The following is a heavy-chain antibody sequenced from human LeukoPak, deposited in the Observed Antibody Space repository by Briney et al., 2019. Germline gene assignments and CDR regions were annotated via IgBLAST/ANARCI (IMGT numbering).Heavy chain of an antibody. CDR2: ISGGGGNT. CDR1: GFTFSSYA. J-gene: IGHJ4*02. Sequence: GGSLRLSCAASGFTFSSYAMSWVRQAPGKGLEWVSVISGGGGNTYYTDSVKGRFTISRDNSKNTLFLQMNSLRAEDTAIYYGAKRRKSDVYYPALDYWGQEPLVPVPS. D-gene: IGHD3-22*01. CDR3: AKRRKSDVYYPALDY. V-gene: IGHV3-23*01.